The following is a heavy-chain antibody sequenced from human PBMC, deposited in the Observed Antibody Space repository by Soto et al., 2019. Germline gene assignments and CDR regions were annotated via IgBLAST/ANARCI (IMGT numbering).Heavy chain of an antibody. CDR3: AKQIATGH. CDR1: GFTFSNYG. CDR2: ISYDGNTK. J-gene: IGHJ4*02. D-gene: IGHD3-22*01. V-gene: IGHV3-30*18. Sequence: QVQLVESGGGVVQPGRSLRLSCEASGFTFSNYGMHWVRQAPGKGLEWVAVISYDGNTKYYSDSVKGRFTISRDNSKNTLYLQLNSLRSEDTAVYYCAKQIATGHWGRGTLFTVSA.